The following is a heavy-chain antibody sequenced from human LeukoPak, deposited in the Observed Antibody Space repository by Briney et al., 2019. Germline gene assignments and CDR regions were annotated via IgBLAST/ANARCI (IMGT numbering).Heavy chain of an antibody. D-gene: IGHD3-16*01. V-gene: IGHV3-30*03. Sequence: GRSLRLSCAASGFTFSTYGIHWVRQAPGKGLEWVAAISDDGSKKYYTDSVKGRFTISRDNSKNTLYLQMNSLRAEDTAVYYCAREGASSFDYWGQGTLVTVSS. CDR2: ISDDGSKK. J-gene: IGHJ4*02. CDR1: GFTFSTYG. CDR3: AREGASSFDY.